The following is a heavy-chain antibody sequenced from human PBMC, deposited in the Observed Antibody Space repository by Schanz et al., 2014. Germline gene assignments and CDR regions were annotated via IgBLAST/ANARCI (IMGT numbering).Heavy chain of an antibody. CDR3: AKQHGVIQQVSDY. CDR1: GFTFSTTW. J-gene: IGHJ4*02. CDR2: ISGSSIHK. Sequence: EVQLVESGGGLIKPGGSLRLSCLASGFTFSTTWMNWVRQAPGKGLEWVSHISGSSIHKNYADSVKGRFTISRDNSENTLYLQMNSLRAEDTAVYYCAKQHGVIQQVSDYWGQGTLVTVSS. V-gene: IGHV3-48*01. D-gene: IGHD3-22*01.